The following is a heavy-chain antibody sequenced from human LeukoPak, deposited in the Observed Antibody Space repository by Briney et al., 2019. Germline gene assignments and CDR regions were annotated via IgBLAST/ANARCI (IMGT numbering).Heavy chain of an antibody. D-gene: IGHD3-3*01. CDR2: INTNTGNP. J-gene: IGHJ5*02. CDR3: ARGGRGYYKSWFDP. V-gene: IGHV7-4-1*02. CDR1: GYTFTGYY. Sequence: ASVKVSCKASGYTFTGYYMHWVRQAPGQGLEWMGWINTNTGNPTYAQGFTGRFVFSLDTSVSTAYLQISSLKAEDTAVYYCARGGRGYYKSWFDPWGQGTLVTVSS.